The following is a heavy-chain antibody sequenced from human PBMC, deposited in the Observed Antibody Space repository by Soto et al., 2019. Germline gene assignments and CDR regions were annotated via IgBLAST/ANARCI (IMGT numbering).Heavy chain of an antibody. V-gene: IGHV3-53*02. Sequence: EVQLVETGGDLIQPGGSLRLSCAASGFTVSSDSMTWVRQAPGKGLEWISIIYSDNNTDYADSVKGRFSISRDTSKNILYLQMNSLRAEDTVEYYCARHYPAMVVWGQGTTVTVSS. CDR2: IYSDNNT. CDR1: GFTVSSDS. J-gene: IGHJ6*02. CDR3: ARHYPAMVV.